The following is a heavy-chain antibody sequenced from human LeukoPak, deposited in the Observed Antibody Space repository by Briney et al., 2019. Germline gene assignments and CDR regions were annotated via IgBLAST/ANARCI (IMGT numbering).Heavy chain of an antibody. CDR3: ARGSPVGYNNDWFDP. CDR2: IWYDGSNK. CDR1: GFIFSSYW. V-gene: IGHV3-33*08. Sequence: GGSLRLSCAASGFIFSSYWMSWVRQVPGKGLEWVALIWYDGSNKYYADSVKGRFTISRDNSKKTLYLQMYSLRAEDTAVYYCARGSPVGYNNDWFDPWGQGTLVTVSS. D-gene: IGHD5-24*01. J-gene: IGHJ5*02.